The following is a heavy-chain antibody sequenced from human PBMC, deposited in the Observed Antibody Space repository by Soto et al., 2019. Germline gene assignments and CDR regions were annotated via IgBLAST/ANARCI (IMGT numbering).Heavy chain of an antibody. D-gene: IGHD5-12*01. V-gene: IGHV1-69*10. CDR2: SIPILGRT. CDR3: ARATRSGSPHFDH. J-gene: IGHJ4*02. CDR1: ATTFSNYA. Sequence: ASVKVSCKASATTFSNYAISWVRQAPGQGLEWMGGSIPILGRTHYAQKFQGRVTITADKSTSTAYMELSSLRSEDTAVYYCARATRSGSPHFDHWGQGTLVTVSS.